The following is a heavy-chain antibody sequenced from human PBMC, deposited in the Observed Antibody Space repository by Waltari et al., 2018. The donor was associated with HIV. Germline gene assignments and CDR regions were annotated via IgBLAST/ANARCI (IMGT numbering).Heavy chain of an antibody. D-gene: IGHD3-16*01. Sequence: VQLVQSGPEMKKPGESLKISCKAFGYSFVNYWIGWLRQKPGKGLEWIGVIDAGDSDIKYSPSFQGQVAISVDKSVSTAYLQWRSLKASDTAVYYCARSIHYDDKGYFLKDAFHIWGQGTTVTVSS. CDR3: ARSIHYDDKGYFLKDAFHI. CDR1: GYSFVNYW. V-gene: IGHV5-51*03. CDR2: IDAGDSDI. J-gene: IGHJ3*02.